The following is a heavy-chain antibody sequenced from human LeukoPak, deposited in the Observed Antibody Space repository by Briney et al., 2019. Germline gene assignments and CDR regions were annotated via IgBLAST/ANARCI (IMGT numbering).Heavy chain of an antibody. V-gene: IGHV4-59*01. D-gene: IGHD1-26*01. Sequence: SETLSLTCTVSGGFISSYYWSWIRQPPGKGLEWIGYIYYSGSTNYNPSLKSRVTISVDTSKNQFSLKLSSVTAADTAVYYCARGGSYLSAFDIWGQGTMVTVSS. J-gene: IGHJ3*02. CDR1: GGFISSYY. CDR2: IYYSGST. CDR3: ARGGSYLSAFDI.